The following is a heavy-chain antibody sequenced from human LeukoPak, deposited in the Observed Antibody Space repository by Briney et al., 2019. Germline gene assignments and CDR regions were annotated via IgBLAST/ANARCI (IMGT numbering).Heavy chain of an antibody. Sequence: KPSETLSLTCTVSGGSISSYYWSWIRQPPGEGLEWIGYIYYSGSTNYNPSLKSRVTISVDTSKNQFSLKLSSVTAADTAVYYCARNYCTNGVCYFNWFDPWGQGTLVTVSS. CDR2: IYYSGST. V-gene: IGHV4-59*01. D-gene: IGHD2-8*01. CDR3: ARNYCTNGVCYFNWFDP. CDR1: GGSISSYY. J-gene: IGHJ5*02.